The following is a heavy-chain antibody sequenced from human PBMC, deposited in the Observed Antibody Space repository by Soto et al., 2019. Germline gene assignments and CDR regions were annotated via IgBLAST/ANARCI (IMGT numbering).Heavy chain of an antibody. CDR2: ITGSGDST. V-gene: IGHV3-23*01. CDR3: ATDLQFSGWLSAQTFDY. CDR1: GFTFSSHA. Sequence: EVQLLESGGGLVQPGGSLRLSCAVSGFTFSSHAMSWVRQAPGKGLECVSSITGSGDSTYYADSVKGRFTISRDKSKSILYIQMNRLRAEDPAVYYCATDLQFSGWLSAQTFDYWGQGTQVTVSS. D-gene: IGHD6-19*01. J-gene: IGHJ4*02.